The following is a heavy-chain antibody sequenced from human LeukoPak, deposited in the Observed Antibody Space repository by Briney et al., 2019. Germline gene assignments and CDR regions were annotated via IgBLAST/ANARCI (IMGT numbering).Heavy chain of an antibody. CDR1: GFTFSSYL. CDR2: IKEDGSEK. CDR3: ARDTGNSYGYD. V-gene: IGHV3-7*01. D-gene: IGHD5-18*01. Sequence: GGSLRLSCAASGFTFSSYLMSWVRQAPGKGLEWVANIKEDGSEKNYVDSVKGRFTISRDNAKNTLYLQMNSLRVEDTAVYYCARDTGNSYGYDWGQGTLVTVSS. J-gene: IGHJ4*02.